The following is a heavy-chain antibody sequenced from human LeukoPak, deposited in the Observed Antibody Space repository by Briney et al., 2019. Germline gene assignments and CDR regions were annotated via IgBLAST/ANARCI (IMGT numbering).Heavy chain of an antibody. V-gene: IGHV3-9*01. CDR1: GFTFDDYA. D-gene: IGHD6-13*01. CDR3: AKDIAAAGTGWYFDL. CDR2: ISWNSGSI. Sequence: GGSLRLSCAASGFTFDDYAVHWVRQAPGKGLEWVSGISWNSGSIGYADSVKGRFTISRDNAKNSLYLQMNSLRAEDTALYYCAKDIAAAGTGWYFDLWGRGTLVTVSS. J-gene: IGHJ2*01.